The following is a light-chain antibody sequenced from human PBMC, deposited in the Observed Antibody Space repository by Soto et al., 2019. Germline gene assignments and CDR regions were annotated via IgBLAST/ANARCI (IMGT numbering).Light chain of an antibody. CDR1: QVISTS. V-gene: IGKV1-9*01. CDR2: AAS. J-gene: IGKJ5*01. CDR3: QQLFDSPIT. Sequence: DIPLTQSPSFLSPSIGESVTITCRASQVISTSLAWYQVKPGKAPKLLIYAASTLESGVPSRFSATVSRTEFSLTITSLQPEDFATYYCQQLFDSPITFGQGTRLEIK.